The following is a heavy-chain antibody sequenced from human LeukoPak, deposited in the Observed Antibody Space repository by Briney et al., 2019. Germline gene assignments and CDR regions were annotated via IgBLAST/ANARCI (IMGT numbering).Heavy chain of an antibody. CDR2: INPNSGGT. CDR1: GYTFTGYY. Sequence: ASVKVSCKASGYTFTGYYMHWVRQAPGQGLEWMGRINPNSGGTNYAQKFQGRVSMTRDTSISTAYMELSRLRSDDTAVYYCARVPHSSGRDYWGQGTLVTVSS. CDR3: ARVPHSSGRDY. V-gene: IGHV1-2*06. D-gene: IGHD6-19*01. J-gene: IGHJ4*02.